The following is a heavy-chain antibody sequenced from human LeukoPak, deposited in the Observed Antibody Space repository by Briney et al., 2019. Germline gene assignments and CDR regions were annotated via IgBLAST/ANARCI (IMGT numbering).Heavy chain of an antibody. CDR3: ARDSPFDP. Sequence: GGSLRLSCAASGFTFSSYAMHWVRQAPGKGLEWVAVISYDGSNKYYADSVKGRFTISRDNSKNTLYLQMNSLRAEDTAVYYCARDSPFDPWGQGTLVTVSS. V-gene: IGHV3-30-3*01. CDR2: ISYDGSNK. J-gene: IGHJ5*02. CDR1: GFTFSSYA.